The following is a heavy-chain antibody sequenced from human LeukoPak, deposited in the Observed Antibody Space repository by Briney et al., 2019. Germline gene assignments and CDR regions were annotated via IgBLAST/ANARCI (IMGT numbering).Heavy chain of an antibody. D-gene: IGHD2-21*01. Sequence: ASVKVSCKTSGYSFTDYYMHWVRQAPGQGLEWMGWINPNSGGTSSAQKFQGRATMTRDTSITTVYMEVSWLTPDDTAIYYCARADRLDGGPYLIGPWGQGTLVTVSS. J-gene: IGHJ5*02. CDR1: GYSFTDYY. CDR2: INPNSGGT. V-gene: IGHV1-2*02. CDR3: ARADRLDGGPYLIGP.